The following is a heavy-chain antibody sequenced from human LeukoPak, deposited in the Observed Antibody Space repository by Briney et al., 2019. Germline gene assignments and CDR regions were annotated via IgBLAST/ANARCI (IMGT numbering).Heavy chain of an antibody. CDR2: IYYSGST. CDR3: ARRSSGYYHNYYYYGMDV. Sequence: PSETLSLTCTVSGGSISSYYWSWIRQPPGKGLEWIGYIYYSGSTYYNPSLKSRVTISVDTSKNQFSLKLSSVTAADTAVYYCARRSSGYYHNYYYYGMDVWGQGTTVTVSS. D-gene: IGHD3-22*01. V-gene: IGHV4-59*06. J-gene: IGHJ6*02. CDR1: GGSISSYY.